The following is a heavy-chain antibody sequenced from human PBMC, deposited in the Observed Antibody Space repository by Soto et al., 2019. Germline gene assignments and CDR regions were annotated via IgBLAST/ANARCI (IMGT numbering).Heavy chain of an antibody. CDR1: GGSISSYY. Sequence: PSETLSLTCTVSGGSISSYYWSWIRQPPGKGLEWIGYIYYSGSTNYNPSLKSRVTISVDTSKNQFSLKLSSVTAADTAVYYCARAHDFWSGPTYFDYWGQGTLVTVSS. J-gene: IGHJ4*02. V-gene: IGHV4-59*01. CDR2: IYYSGST. CDR3: ARAHDFWSGPTYFDY. D-gene: IGHD3-3*01.